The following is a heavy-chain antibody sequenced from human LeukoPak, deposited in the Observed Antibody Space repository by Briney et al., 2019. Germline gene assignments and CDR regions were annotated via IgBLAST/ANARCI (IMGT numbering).Heavy chain of an antibody. CDR3: ARQDGGSYQYYFDY. J-gene: IGHJ4*02. CDR2: IYPGDSDT. Sequence: GESLKISCKGSGYSSPSYWIGWVRQMPGKGLEWMGIIYPGDSDTRYNPSFQGQVTISADKSINTAYLQWSTLKASDTAMYYCARQDGGSYQYYFDYWGQGTLVTVSS. CDR1: GYSSPSYW. D-gene: IGHD1-26*01. V-gene: IGHV5-51*01.